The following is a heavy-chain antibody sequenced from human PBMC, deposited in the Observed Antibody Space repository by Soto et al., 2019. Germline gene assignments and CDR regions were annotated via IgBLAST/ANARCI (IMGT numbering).Heavy chain of an antibody. Sequence: QVQLQESGPGLVKPSGTLSLTCAVSGGSFTSNNWWTWVRQPPGQGLEWIGEFYRTGSTNYNASLKSRVTISVDKSENQFSLKVTSLTAADTAVYYCASRDPGTSVDYWGQGTLVTVSS. CDR3: ASRDPGTSVDY. CDR1: GGSFTSNNW. D-gene: IGHD1-7*01. J-gene: IGHJ4*01. CDR2: FYRTGST. V-gene: IGHV4-4*02.